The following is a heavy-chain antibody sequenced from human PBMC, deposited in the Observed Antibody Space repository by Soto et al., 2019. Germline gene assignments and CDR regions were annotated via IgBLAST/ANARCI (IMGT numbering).Heavy chain of an antibody. CDR1: GGSISSYY. Sequence: QVQLQESGPGLVKPSETLSLTCTVSGGSISSYYWSWIRQPPGKGLEWIGYIYYSGSTNYNPSLTSRVTISVDTSKNQFSVKLSSVTAADTAVYYCAREGRGGYFDLWGRGTLVTVSS. V-gene: IGHV4-59*01. J-gene: IGHJ2*01. D-gene: IGHD3-16*01. CDR3: AREGRGGYFDL. CDR2: IYYSGST.